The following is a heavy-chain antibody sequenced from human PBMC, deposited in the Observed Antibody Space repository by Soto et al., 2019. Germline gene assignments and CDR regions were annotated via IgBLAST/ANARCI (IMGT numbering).Heavy chain of an antibody. CDR3: ARRYGGNLDY. D-gene: IGHD1-26*01. Sequence: QVQLQESGPGLVKPSETLSLTCTVSGGSISSYCWSWIRQPPGKGLEWIGYIYYSGGTNYNPSLKSRVTISVDSSKNHFSLKLSSVTAADTAVYYCARRYGGNLDYWGQGTLVTVSS. CDR2: IYYSGGT. CDR1: GGSISSYC. V-gene: IGHV4-59*08. J-gene: IGHJ4*02.